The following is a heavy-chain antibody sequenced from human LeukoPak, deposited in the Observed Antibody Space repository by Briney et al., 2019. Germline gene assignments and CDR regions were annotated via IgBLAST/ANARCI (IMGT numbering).Heavy chain of an antibody. CDR3: ARDPPPKDYYDSSGYVDY. V-gene: IGHV1-2*02. Sequence: ASVKVSCKASGYTFTGYYMHWVRQAPGQGLEWMGWINPNSGGTNYAQKFQGRVTMTRDTSISTAYMELSRLRSDDTAVYYCARDPPPKDYYDSSGYVDYGGRGPWVPVPS. CDR1: GYTFTGYY. CDR2: INPNSGGT. D-gene: IGHD3-22*01. J-gene: IGHJ4*02.